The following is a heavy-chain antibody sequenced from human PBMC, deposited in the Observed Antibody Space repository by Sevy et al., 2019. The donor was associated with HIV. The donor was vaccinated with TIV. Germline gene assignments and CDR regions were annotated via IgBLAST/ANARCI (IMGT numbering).Heavy chain of an antibody. Sequence: GGSLRLSCAASGFTLNKAWMNWVRQAPGKGLEWVGRIKSETDGGTTDYAEPVKGGFSISRDDSKNTLYLQMNGLKIEDTAVYYCSMEDGYNYFDYWGQGALVTVSS. CDR3: SMEDGYNYFDY. D-gene: IGHD5-12*01. CDR2: IKSETDGGTT. J-gene: IGHJ4*02. CDR1: GFTLNKAW. V-gene: IGHV3-15*07.